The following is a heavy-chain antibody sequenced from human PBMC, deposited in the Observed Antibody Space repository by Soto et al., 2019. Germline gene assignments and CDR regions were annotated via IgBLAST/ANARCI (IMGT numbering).Heavy chain of an antibody. V-gene: IGHV3-72*01. J-gene: IGHJ4*02. CDR2: TRNEANSYTT. CDR1: GFTLSHHY. D-gene: IGHD2-15*01. Sequence: PGGSLRLSCAASGFTLSHHYMDWVRQAPGKGLECVGRTRNEANSYTTEYAASVRGRFTISRDDSNNSLFLQMNSLKTEDTAVYYCTRDPGGWWSGCSSHEGGVYWGQGTLVTVSS. CDR3: TRDPGGWWSGCSSHEGGVY.